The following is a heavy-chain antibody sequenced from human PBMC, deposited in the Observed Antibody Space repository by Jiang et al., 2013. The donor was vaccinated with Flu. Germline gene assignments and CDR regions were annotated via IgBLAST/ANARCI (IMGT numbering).Heavy chain of an antibody. CDR3: ARHRYYYDSSGRRYYFDS. D-gene: IGHD3-22*01. Sequence: LLKPSETLSLTCTVSGGSISSGSYFWGWVRQPPGTGLEWIGNIHYTGSTYYNPSLKSRVTLFVDTSKNQFSLKLSSVTAADAAVYYCARHRYYYDSSGRRYYFDSWGQGTLVTVSS. CDR2: IHYTGST. CDR1: GGSISSGSYF. J-gene: IGHJ4*02. V-gene: IGHV4-39*01.